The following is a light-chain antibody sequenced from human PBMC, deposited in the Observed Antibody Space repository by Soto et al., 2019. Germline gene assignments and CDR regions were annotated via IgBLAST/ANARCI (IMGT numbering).Light chain of an antibody. CDR2: SAS. J-gene: IGKJ1*01. Sequence: IQLTQSPSSLSASVGDRVTITCRASQGIRSDLGWYQQKPGKAPKLLIYSASNLQTGVPSRFRGSGSGTDFTLTISSLQPEDFATYYCLHDYNFPRTFGQGTKVDIK. CDR1: QGIRSD. CDR3: LHDYNFPRT. V-gene: IGKV1-6*01.